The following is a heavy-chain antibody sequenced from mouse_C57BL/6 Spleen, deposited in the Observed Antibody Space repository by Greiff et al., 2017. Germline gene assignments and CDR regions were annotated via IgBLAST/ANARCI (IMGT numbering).Heavy chain of an antibody. D-gene: IGHD1-1*01. J-gene: IGHJ1*03. CDR1: GYTFTSYG. CDR3: ARRAVVATNWYFDV. V-gene: IGHV1-58*01. CDR2: IYIGNGYT. Sequence: EVQLQESGAELVRPGSSVKMSCKTSGYTFTSYGINWVKQRPGQGLEWIGYIYIGNGYTEYNEKFKGKATLTSDTSSSTAYMQLSSLTSEDSAIYSCARRAVVATNWYFDVWGTGTTVTVSS.